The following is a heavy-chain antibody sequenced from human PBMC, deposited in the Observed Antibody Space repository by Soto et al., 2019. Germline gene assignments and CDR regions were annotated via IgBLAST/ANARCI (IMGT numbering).Heavy chain of an antibody. CDR2: ISHSGNT. CDR1: GGSTTDDY. CDR3: ARDKRGRSFMDV. J-gene: IGHJ6*02. V-gene: IGHV4-59*01. D-gene: IGHD3-10*01. Sequence: PSQTLSLTCSFSGGSTTDDYWNWIRQPPGKGLEWIAYISHSGNTHYNPSLKGRVTISVDTSQNQLSLKLSPVTAADTAVYYCARDKRGRSFMDVLGQGTTVTVSS.